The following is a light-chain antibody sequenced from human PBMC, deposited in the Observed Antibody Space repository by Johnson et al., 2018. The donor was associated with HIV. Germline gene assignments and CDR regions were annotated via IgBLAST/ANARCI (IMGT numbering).Light chain of an antibody. CDR2: DNN. Sequence: QSVLTQPPSVSAAPGQKVTISCSGSSSNIGNNYVSWYQHLPGKAPKLLIYDNNKLPSGIPDRFSGSKSGTSATLGITGLQTGDEADYYCGTWYSSLSAGVFGTGTKVTVL. CDR3: GTWYSSLSAGV. J-gene: IGLJ1*01. CDR1: SSNIGNNY. V-gene: IGLV1-51*01.